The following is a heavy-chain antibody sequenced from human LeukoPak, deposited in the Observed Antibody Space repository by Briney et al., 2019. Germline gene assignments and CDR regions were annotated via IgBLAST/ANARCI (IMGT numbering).Heavy chain of an antibody. CDR1: GFTFSSYG. D-gene: IGHD1-7*01. J-gene: IGHJ6*03. CDR3: AKDGNWNYVGFYYFYMDV. Sequence: GGSLRLSCAASGFTFSSYGIHWVRQAPGKGLEGVAVIYYDGSNEYYAESVKGRFTISRDNSRNTVYLQMNSLRAEDTAVYYCAKDGNWNYVGFYYFYMDVWGTGTTVSVSS. V-gene: IGHV3-33*03. CDR2: IYYDGSNE.